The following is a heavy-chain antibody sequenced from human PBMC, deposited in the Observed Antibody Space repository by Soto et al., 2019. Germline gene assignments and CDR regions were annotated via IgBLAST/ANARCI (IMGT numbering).Heavy chain of an antibody. CDR3: VRDGNKTLRDWFDP. V-gene: IGHV4-4*07. CDR2: IYATGTT. Sequence: SETLSLTCTVSGASISGFYWSWIRKSAGKGLEWIGRIYATGTTDYNPSLKSRVMMSVDTSKKQFSLKLRSVTAADTAVYYCVRDGNKTLRDWFDPWGQGISVTGSS. J-gene: IGHJ5*02. CDR1: GASISGFY. D-gene: IGHD1-1*01.